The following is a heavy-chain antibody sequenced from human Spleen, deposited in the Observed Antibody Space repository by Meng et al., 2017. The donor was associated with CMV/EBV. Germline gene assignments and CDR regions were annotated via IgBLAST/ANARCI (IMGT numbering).Heavy chain of an antibody. D-gene: IGHD4-17*01. CDR1: GFTFSTYW. CDR3: ATVTTDY. V-gene: IGHV3-7*01. J-gene: IGHJ4*02. Sequence: GGSLRLSCAASGFTFSTYWMSWVRQAPGKGLEWVANMNQDGSEKYYVDSVKGRFTISRDNSKNTLYLQMNSLRAEDTAVYYCATVTTDYWGQGTLVTVSS. CDR2: MNQDGSEK.